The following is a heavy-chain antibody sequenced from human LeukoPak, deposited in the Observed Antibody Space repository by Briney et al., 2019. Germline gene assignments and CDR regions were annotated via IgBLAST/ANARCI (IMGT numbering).Heavy chain of an antibody. CDR1: GFTFSFYS. J-gene: IGHJ4*02. D-gene: IGHD5-18*01. Sequence: GGSLRLSCVASGFTFSFYSMNWVRQAPGKGLEWVSYISSSSSTIYYAESVKGRFTISRDNAKNSLYLQMNSLRAEDTAVYYCARGGYSYTTSHPYWGQGTLVTVSS. CDR3: ARGGYSYTTSHPY. CDR2: ISSSSSTI. V-gene: IGHV3-48*04.